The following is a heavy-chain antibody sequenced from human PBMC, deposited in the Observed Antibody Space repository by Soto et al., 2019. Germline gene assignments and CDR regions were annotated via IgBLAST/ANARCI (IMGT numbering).Heavy chain of an antibody. D-gene: IGHD3-10*01. V-gene: IGHV3-23*01. CDR3: AKSFGPLAPYRPYYFDY. J-gene: IGHJ4*02. CDR1: GFTFSSYA. CDR2: ISGSGGST. Sequence: PGGSLRLSCAASGFTFSSYAMSWVRQAPGKGLEWVSAISGSGGSTYYADSVKGRFTISRDNSKNTLYLQMNSLRAEDTAVYYCAKSFGPLAPYRPYYFDYWGQGTLVTVSS.